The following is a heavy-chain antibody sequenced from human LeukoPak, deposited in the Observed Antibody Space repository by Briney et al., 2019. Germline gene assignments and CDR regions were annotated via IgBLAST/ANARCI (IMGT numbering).Heavy chain of an antibody. CDR3: ARGTTTYYDFWSGYYSNNWFDP. V-gene: IGHV1-8*01. CDR2: MNPNSGNT. CDR1: GYTFTSYD. D-gene: IGHD3-3*01. J-gene: IGHJ5*02. Sequence: ASVKVSCKASGYTFTSYDINWVRQATGQGLEWMGWMNPNSGNTGYAQKFQGRVTMTRNTSISTAYMELSSLRSEDTAVYYCARGTTTYYDFWSGYYSNNWFDPWGQGTLVTVSS.